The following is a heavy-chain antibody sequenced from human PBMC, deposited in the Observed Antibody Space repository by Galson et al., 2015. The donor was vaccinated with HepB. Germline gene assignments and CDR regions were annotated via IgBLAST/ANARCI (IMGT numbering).Heavy chain of an antibody. CDR2: VSPTSTTS. J-gene: IGHJ4*02. Sequence: SLRLSCAASGFPFGSYAMGWVRQAPGKGLEWVSVVSPTSTTSHYADSVKGRFTISRDNSRNTVYMQMNSLRAEDTAVYCCAKELGRNLPYDYWGQGTLVTVSS. CDR1: GFPFGSYA. CDR3: AKELGRNLPYDY. V-gene: IGHV3-23*01. D-gene: IGHD3-3*02.